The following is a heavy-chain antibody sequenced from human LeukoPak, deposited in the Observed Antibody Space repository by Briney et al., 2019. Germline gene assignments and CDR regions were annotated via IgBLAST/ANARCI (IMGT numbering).Heavy chain of an antibody. CDR2: ISAYNGNT. CDR1: GYTFTSYG. V-gene: IGHV1-18*01. Sequence: PKASVKVSCKASGYTFTSYGITWVRQAPGQGLEWMGWISAYNGNTNYAQKLQGRVTMTTDTSTTTAYMELGSLRSDDTAVYYCARAAVAAVGTRYFQHWGQGTLVTVSS. J-gene: IGHJ1*01. CDR3: ARAAVAAVGTRYFQH. D-gene: IGHD6-13*01.